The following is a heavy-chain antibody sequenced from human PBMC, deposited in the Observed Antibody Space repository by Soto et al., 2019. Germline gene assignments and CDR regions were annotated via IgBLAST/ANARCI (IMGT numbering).Heavy chain of an antibody. CDR1: GYTFTSYY. CDR2: INPSGGST. J-gene: IGHJ3*02. Sequence: ASVKVSCKASGYTFTSYYMHWVRQAPGQGLEWMGIINPSGGSTSYAQKFQGRVTMTRDTSTSTVYMELSSLRSEDTTVYYCASPPVGAVAGNEGAFDIWGQGTMVTVSS. D-gene: IGHD6-19*01. CDR3: ASPPVGAVAGNEGAFDI. V-gene: IGHV1-46*01.